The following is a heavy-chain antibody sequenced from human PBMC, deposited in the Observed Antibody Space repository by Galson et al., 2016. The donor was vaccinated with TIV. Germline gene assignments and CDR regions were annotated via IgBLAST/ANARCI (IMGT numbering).Heavy chain of an antibody. CDR3: ARSRGYSYGYVDP. V-gene: IGHV1-69*13. CDR1: GGTFNSYG. Sequence: SVKVSCKASGGTFNSYGISWVRQAPGQGLQWMGGIIPVFGTTKYSQDFQGRVAVTADEFTGTAYMELSGLRFDDTAVYFCARSRGYSYGYVDPWGQGTLVTVSA. D-gene: IGHD5-18*01. J-gene: IGHJ5*02. CDR2: IIPVFGTT.